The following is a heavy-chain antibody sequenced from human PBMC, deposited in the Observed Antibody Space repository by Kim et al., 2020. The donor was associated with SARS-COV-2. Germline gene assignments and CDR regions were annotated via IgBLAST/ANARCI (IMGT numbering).Heavy chain of an antibody. V-gene: IGHV4-34*01. CDR2: INHSGST. J-gene: IGHJ4*02. CDR3: ARVKDSSIWYVWAY. Sequence: SETLSLTCAVYGGSFSGYYWSWIRQPPGKGLEWVGEINHSGSTNYNPSLKSRVTILVDTSKKQFSLKLSAVAAADTAVYYCARVKDSSIWYVWAYWGQGTLVTVSS. D-gene: IGHD6-13*01. CDR1: GGSFSGYY.